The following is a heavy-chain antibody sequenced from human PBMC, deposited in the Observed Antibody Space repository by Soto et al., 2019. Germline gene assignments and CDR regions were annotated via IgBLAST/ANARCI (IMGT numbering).Heavy chain of an antibody. CDR1: GFTFSRHG. V-gene: IGHV3-33*01. CDR3: ARDDVYDDNGLEE. CDR2: RGRDGSRT. Sequence: QLQLVESGGGVIQPGRSLRLSCAASGFTFSRHGMHWVRQAPGKGLEWVAVRGRDGSRTYYTDSVKGRFTISRDNSNNTLYLQMNSLRVEDTAVYYCARDDVYDDNGLEEWGQGTLVTVSS. D-gene: IGHD4-17*01. J-gene: IGHJ4*02.